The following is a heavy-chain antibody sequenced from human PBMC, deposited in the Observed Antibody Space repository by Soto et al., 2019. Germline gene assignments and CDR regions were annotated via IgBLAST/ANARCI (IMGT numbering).Heavy chain of an antibody. CDR3: ARDADSGYDIYYYYGMDC. D-gene: IGHD5-12*01. V-gene: IGHV6-1*01. Sequence: SQTLSLTCAISGDSVSSNSAAWNWIRQSPSRGLEWLGRTYYRSKWYNDYAVSVKSRITINPDTSKNQFSLQLNSVTPEDTAVYYCARDADSGYDIYYYYGMDCWGQGTTVTVSS. J-gene: IGHJ6*02. CDR2: TYYRSKWYN. CDR1: GDSVSSNSAA.